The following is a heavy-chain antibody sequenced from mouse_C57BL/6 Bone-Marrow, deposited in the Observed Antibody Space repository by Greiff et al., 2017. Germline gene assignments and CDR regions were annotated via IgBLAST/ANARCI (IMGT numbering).Heavy chain of an antibody. CDR2: INPNYGTT. D-gene: IGHD2-2*01. CDR3: ARNYGYLYAMDY. J-gene: IGHJ4*01. V-gene: IGHV1-39*01. CDR1: GYSFTDYN. Sequence: EVKLQESGPELVKPGASVKISCTASGYSFTDYNMNWVKQSNGKSLEWIGVINPNYGTTSYNQKFKGKATLTVDQSSSTAYMQLNSLTSEDSAVYYCARNYGYLYAMDYWGQGTSVTVSS.